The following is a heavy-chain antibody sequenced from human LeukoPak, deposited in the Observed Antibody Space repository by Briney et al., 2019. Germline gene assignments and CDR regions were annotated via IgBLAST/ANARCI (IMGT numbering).Heavy chain of an antibody. V-gene: IGHV3-7*01. D-gene: IGHD2-2*01. CDR2: IKQGGSEK. J-gene: IGHJ4*02. CDR1: GFTFSSYW. CDR3: AREGDVVVPAASTDY. Sequence: GGSLRLSCAASGFTFSSYWMSWVRQAPGKGLEWVANIKQGGSEKYYVDSVKGRFTISRDNAKNSLYLQMNSLRAEDTAVYYCAREGDVVVPAASTDYWGQGTLVTVSS.